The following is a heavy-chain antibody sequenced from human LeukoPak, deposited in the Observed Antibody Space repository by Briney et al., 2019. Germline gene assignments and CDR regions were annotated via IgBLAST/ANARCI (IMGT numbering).Heavy chain of an antibody. Sequence: GGSLRLSCAASGFTFSTYGMHWVRQAPGKGLEWVALIWYDGSNKYYADSVKGRFTISRDNSKNTLYLQMNSLRAEDTAVYYCAKDLRYYDFWSSLADYWGQGTLVTASS. J-gene: IGHJ4*02. CDR3: AKDLRYYDFWSSLADY. V-gene: IGHV3-33*06. CDR2: IWYDGSNK. D-gene: IGHD3-3*01. CDR1: GFTFSTYG.